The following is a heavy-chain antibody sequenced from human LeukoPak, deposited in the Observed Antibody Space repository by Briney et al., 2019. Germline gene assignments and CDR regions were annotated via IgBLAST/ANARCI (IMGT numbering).Heavy chain of an antibody. CDR1: GYTFTGYY. D-gene: IGHD2-2*01. CDR2: INPNSGGT. V-gene: IGHV1-2*02. Sequence: GASVKVSCKASGYTFTGYYMHWVRQAPGQGLEWMGWINPNSGGTNYAQKFQGRVTMARDTSISTAYMELSRLRSDDTAVYYCARDRSGQLPHSFKPRLYNWFDPWGQGTLVTVSS. CDR3: ARDRSGQLPHSFKPRLYNWFDP. J-gene: IGHJ5*02.